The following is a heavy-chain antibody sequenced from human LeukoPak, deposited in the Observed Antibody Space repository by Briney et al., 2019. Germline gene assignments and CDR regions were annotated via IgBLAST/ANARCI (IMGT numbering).Heavy chain of an antibody. J-gene: IGHJ4*02. Sequence: GGSLRLSCAASGFTFSSYAMSWVRQAPGKGLEWVSAISGSGGSTYYADSVKGRFTISRDNAKNSPYLQMNSLRAEDTAVYYCASRLDSSGYYYGLNFDYWGQGTLVTVSS. V-gene: IGHV3-23*01. D-gene: IGHD3-22*01. CDR2: ISGSGGST. CDR1: GFTFSSYA. CDR3: ASRLDSSGYYYGLNFDY.